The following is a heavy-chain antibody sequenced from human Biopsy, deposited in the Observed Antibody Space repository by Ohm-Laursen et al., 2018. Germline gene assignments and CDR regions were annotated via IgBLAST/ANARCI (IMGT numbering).Heavy chain of an antibody. CDR2: IHHGGIT. Sequence: SETLSFTCTVFGFSISAYYWSWLRQPQGKGLECIGNIHHGGITNYNPSLNSRPTISVDTSTNQSSLKINSVTAADTAVYYCARDYDTSGYYSVSWGQGTLVTVSS. D-gene: IGHD3-22*01. CDR3: ARDYDTSGYYSVS. V-gene: IGHV4-4*09. CDR1: GFSISAYY. J-gene: IGHJ5*02.